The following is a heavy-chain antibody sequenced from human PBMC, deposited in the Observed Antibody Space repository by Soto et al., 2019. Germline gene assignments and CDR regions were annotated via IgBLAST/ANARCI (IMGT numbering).Heavy chain of an antibody. Sequence: QVQLVESGGGVVQPGRSLRLSCAASGFTFSSYGMHWVRQAPGKGLEWVAVISYDGSNKYYADSVKGRFTISRDNSKNTLYLQMNSLRAEDTAVYDCAKEGGYSGYENYFDYWGQGTLVTVSS. CDR3: AKEGGYSGYENYFDY. CDR1: GFTFSSYG. CDR2: ISYDGSNK. D-gene: IGHD5-12*01. J-gene: IGHJ4*02. V-gene: IGHV3-30*18.